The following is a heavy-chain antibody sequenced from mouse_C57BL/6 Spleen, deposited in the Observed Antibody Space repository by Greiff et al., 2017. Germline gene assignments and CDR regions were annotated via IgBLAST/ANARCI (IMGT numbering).Heavy chain of an antibody. CDR2: ISSGSSTI. CDR1: GFTFSDYG. CDR3: ARAGYDSHYYAMDY. V-gene: IGHV5-17*01. J-gene: IGHJ4*01. D-gene: IGHD2-2*01. Sequence: EVKLQESGGGLVKPGGSLKLSCAASGFTFSDYGMHWVRQAPEKGLEWVAYISSGSSTIYYADTVKGRFTISRDNAKNTLFLQMTSLRSEDTAMYYCARAGYDSHYYAMDYWGQGTSVTVSS.